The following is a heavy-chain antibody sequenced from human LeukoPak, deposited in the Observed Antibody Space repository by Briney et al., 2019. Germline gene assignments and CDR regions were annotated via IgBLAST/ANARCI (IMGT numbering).Heavy chain of an antibody. D-gene: IGHD5-18*01. J-gene: IGHJ5*02. Sequence: VTDSCQATVGTYRNYAISWVRQAAGRGLEWMGGIIPIFGTATYAQKFPGRVTITADQSTRTAYIELSSLRSEDTAVYYCAGGYSYGFRYNWFDPWGQGTLVTVSS. CDR1: VGTYRNYA. CDR3: AGGYSYGFRYNWFDP. CDR2: IIPIFGTA. V-gene: IGHV1-69*13.